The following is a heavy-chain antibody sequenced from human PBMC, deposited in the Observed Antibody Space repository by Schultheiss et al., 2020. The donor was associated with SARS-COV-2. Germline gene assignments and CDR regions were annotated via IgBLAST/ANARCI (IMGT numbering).Heavy chain of an antibody. CDR3: ARGFHYYDSSGFDY. CDR1: GGSISSGGYS. J-gene: IGHJ4*02. V-gene: IGHV4-30-4*07. CDR2: IYYSGST. Sequence: SETLSLTCAVSGGSISSGGYSWSWIRQPPGKGLEWIGYIYYSGSTYYNPSLKSRVTISVDTSKNQFSLKLSSVTAADTAVYYCARGFHYYDSSGFDYWGQGTLVTVSS. D-gene: IGHD3-22*01.